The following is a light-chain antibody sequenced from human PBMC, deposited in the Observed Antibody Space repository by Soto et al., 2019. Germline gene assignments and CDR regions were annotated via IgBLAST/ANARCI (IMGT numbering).Light chain of an antibody. V-gene: IGKV3-20*01. J-gene: IGKJ2*01. Sequence: EIVLTQSPDTLSLSPGERATLSCRASQSVSSTYLAWYQQKSGRAPRLLIYGASSRATGIPDRFSGSGSGTHFTLTISRLEPEDFAVYYCQHYGNSPLYTFGQGTKLEIK. CDR2: GAS. CDR3: QHYGNSPLYT. CDR1: QSVSSTY.